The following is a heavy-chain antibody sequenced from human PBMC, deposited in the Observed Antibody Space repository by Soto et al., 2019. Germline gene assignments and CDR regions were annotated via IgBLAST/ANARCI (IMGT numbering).Heavy chain of an antibody. V-gene: IGHV4-30-4*01. Sequence: QVQLQESGPGLVKPSQTLSLTCTVSGGSISSGDYYWSWIRQPPGKGLEWIGYIYYSGSTYYNPSLKSRVTISVDTAKNQFTLKLSSVTAADTAVYYCARQMYYYDSSGYNKFDYWGQGTLVTVSA. CDR3: ARQMYYYDSSGYNKFDY. CDR1: GGSISSGDYY. J-gene: IGHJ4*02. D-gene: IGHD3-22*01. CDR2: IYYSGST.